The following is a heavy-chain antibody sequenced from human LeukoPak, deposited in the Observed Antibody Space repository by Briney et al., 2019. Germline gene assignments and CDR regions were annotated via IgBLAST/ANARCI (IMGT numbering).Heavy chain of an antibody. CDR3: ARAWVGATTDSPYYYYYYYMDV. Sequence: SVKVSCKASRGTFSSYAISWVRQAPGQGLEWMGGIIPIFGTANYAQKFQGRVTITADESTSTAYMELSSLRSEDTAVYYCARAWVGATTDSPYYYYYYYMDVWGKGTTVAVSS. V-gene: IGHV1-69*13. J-gene: IGHJ6*03. CDR2: IIPIFGTA. D-gene: IGHD1-26*01. CDR1: RGTFSSYA.